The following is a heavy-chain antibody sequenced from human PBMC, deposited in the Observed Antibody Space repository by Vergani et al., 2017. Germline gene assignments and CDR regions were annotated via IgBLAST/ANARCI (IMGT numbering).Heavy chain of an antibody. J-gene: IGHJ6*03. CDR3: ARATYYYGSGSYYYYYYMDV. V-gene: IGHV4-59*01. Sequence: QVQLQESGPGLVKPSATLSLTCTVSGGSISSYYWSWIRQPPGKGLEWIGYIYYSGSTNYNPSLKSRVTISVDTSKNQFSLKLSSVTAADTAVYYCARATYYYGSGSYYYYYYMDVWGKGTTVTVSS. D-gene: IGHD3-10*01. CDR1: GGSISSYY. CDR2: IYYSGST.